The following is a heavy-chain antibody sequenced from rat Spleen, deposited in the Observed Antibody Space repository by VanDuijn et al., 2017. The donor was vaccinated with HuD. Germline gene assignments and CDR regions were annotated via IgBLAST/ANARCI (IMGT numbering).Heavy chain of an antibody. CDR2: INYSGST. D-gene: IGHD1-12*02. CDR1: GFSITSNY. J-gene: IGHJ2*01. V-gene: IGHV3-1*01. CDR3: DASYDGTYYYFDY. Sequence: EVRLQESGPGLVKPSQSLSLTCSVTGFSITSNYWGWIRKFPGNEMEWIGHINYSGSTTYNPSLKSRISITRDTSKNQFFLQVNSVTTEDTATYYCDASYDGTYYYFDYWGQGVMVTVSS.